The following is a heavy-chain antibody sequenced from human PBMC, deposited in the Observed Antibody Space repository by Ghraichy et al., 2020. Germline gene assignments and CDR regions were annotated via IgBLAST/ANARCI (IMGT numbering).Heavy chain of an antibody. Sequence: LSLTCAASGFTFSSYAMSWVRQAPGKGLEWVSAISGSGGSTYYADSVKGRFTISRDNSKNTLYLQMNSLRAEDTAVYYCAKARYYDSSGYSSLDWFDPWGQGTLVTVSS. CDR3: AKARYYDSSGYSSLDWFDP. V-gene: IGHV3-23*01. D-gene: IGHD3-22*01. CDR2: ISGSGGST. J-gene: IGHJ5*02. CDR1: GFTFSSYA.